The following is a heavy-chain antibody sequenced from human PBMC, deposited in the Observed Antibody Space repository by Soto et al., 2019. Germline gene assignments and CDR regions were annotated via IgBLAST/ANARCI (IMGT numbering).Heavy chain of an antibody. Sequence: ASVKVSCKASGYTFTGYYMHWVRQAPGQGLEWMGWINPNSGGTNYAQKFQGRVTMTRDTSISTAHMELSRLRSDDTAVYYCAGYGYSNDILTGYFSWGQGTLVTVSS. V-gene: IGHV1-2*02. J-gene: IGHJ5*02. CDR2: INPNSGGT. CDR1: GYTFTGYY. D-gene: IGHD3-9*01. CDR3: AGYGYSNDILTGYFS.